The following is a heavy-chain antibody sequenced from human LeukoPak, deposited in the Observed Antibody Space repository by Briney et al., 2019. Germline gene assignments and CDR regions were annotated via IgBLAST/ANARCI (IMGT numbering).Heavy chain of an antibody. Sequence: GASVKVSCKASGYTFTNNWMHWVRQAPGQGLEWVGLINPTGTWTLYAQNFQGRITLTRDMSTTTDYMELSSLTSEDTAVYYCARVRVEVVVVATYYFDYWGQGTLVTVSS. CDR1: GYTFTNNW. J-gene: IGHJ4*02. CDR2: INPTGTWT. CDR3: ARVRVEVVVVATYYFDY. V-gene: IGHV1-46*01. D-gene: IGHD2-15*01.